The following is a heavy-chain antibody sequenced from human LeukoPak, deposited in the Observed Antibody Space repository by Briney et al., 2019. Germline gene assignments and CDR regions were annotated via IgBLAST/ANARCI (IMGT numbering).Heavy chain of an antibody. D-gene: IGHD2-21*01. CDR3: ARDDCGDTCYPGGY. V-gene: IGHV1-2*02. CDR1: GYTFTGYY. CDR2: VNPNSGTT. J-gene: IGHJ4*02. Sequence: GASVKVSCKPSGYTFTGYYVHWVRQAPGQGLEWMGWVNPNSGTTNYAQKFQGRVTMTRDTSISTAYMELSSLTSEDTALYYCARDDCGDTCYPGGYWGQGTLVTVSS.